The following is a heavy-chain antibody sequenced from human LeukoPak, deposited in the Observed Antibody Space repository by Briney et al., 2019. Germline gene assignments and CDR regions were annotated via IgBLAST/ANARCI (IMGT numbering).Heavy chain of an antibody. CDR2: IYYSGST. J-gene: IGHJ4*02. CDR3: ARIQVGATQITLFDY. V-gene: IGHV4-59*01. D-gene: IGHD1-26*01. Sequence: SGTLSLTCTVSGGSISSYYWSWIRQPPGKGLEWIGYIYYSGSTNYNPSLKSRVTISVDTSKNQFSLKLSSVTAADTAVYYCARIQVGATQITLFDYWGQGTLVTVSS. CDR1: GGSISSYY.